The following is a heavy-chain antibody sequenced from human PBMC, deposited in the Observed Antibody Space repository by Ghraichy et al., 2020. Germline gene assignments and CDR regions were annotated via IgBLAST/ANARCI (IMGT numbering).Heavy chain of an antibody. CDR3: ARVARYNYYAMDV. Sequence: SETLSLTCTVSGGSISSGGYYWSWIRQPAGKGLEWIGRIYTTGTTNYNPSLKSRLTISVDTSKNQFSLKMNSVTAADTAGYYCARVARYNYYAMDVWGQGTTVTVSS. CDR2: IYTTGTT. J-gene: IGHJ6*02. V-gene: IGHV4-61*02. CDR1: GGSISSGGYY.